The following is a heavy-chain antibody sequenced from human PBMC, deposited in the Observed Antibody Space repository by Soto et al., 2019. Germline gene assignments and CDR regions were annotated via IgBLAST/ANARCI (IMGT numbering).Heavy chain of an antibody. CDR3: ARDLGGYSYVATVYYFDY. J-gene: IGHJ4*02. D-gene: IGHD5-18*01. CDR2: ISSSSRTI. V-gene: IGHV3-48*01. Sequence: GGSLRLSCAASGFSFSNYGMNWVRQVPGKGLEWISYISSSSRTIYYADSVKGRFTISRDNDKNSLYLQMNSLRAEDTSLYYCARDLGGYSYVATVYYFDYWGQGTLVTVSS. CDR1: GFSFSNYG.